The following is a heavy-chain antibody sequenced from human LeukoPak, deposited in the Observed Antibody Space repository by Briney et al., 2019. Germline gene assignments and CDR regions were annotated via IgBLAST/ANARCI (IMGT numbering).Heavy chain of an antibody. CDR3: AKDRGNWAFFDY. CDR1: GFTFSTYS. CDR2: IRYDGSNK. Sequence: GGSLRLSCAASGFTFSTYSMNWVRQAPGKGLEWVAFIRYDGSNKYYADSVKGRFTISRDNSKNTLYLQMNSLRAEDTAVYYCAKDRGNWAFFDYWGQGTLVTVSS. J-gene: IGHJ4*02. V-gene: IGHV3-30*02. D-gene: IGHD4-23*01.